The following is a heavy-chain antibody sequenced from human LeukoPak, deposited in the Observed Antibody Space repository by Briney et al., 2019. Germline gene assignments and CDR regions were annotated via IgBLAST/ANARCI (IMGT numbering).Heavy chain of an antibody. CDR3: ARLFGSSSEQYYFDY. CDR2: IYTSGST. J-gene: IGHJ4*02. D-gene: IGHD6-25*01. CDR1: GGSISSYY. Sequence: SETLSLTCTVSGGSISSYYWSWIRQPAGKGLEWSGLIYTSGSTNYNPSLKSRVTMSVDTSKNQFSLKLSSVTAADTAVYYCARLFGSSSEQYYFDYWCQGTLVTVSS. V-gene: IGHV4-4*07.